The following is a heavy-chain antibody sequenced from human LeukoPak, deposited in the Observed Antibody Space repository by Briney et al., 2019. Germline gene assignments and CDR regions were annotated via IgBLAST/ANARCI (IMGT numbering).Heavy chain of an antibody. J-gene: IGHJ4*02. CDR1: GFTFSSYS. CDR2: ISSSSSYI. D-gene: IGHD5-18*01. V-gene: IGHV3-21*01. CDR3: ATEGDRYGYTKIDY. Sequence: PGGSLRLSCAASGFTFSSYSMNWVRQAPGKGLEWVSSISSSSSYIYYADSVKGRFTISRDNAKNSLYLQMNSLRAEDTAVYYCATEGDRYGYTKIDYWGQGTLVTVSS.